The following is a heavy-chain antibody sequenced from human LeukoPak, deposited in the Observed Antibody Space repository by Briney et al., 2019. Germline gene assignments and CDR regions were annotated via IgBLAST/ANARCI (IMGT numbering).Heavy chain of an antibody. J-gene: IGHJ4*02. CDR1: GFTFSSYA. V-gene: IGHV3-23*01. CDR3: AKDNSGYDSYGGRYYLDY. CDR2: ISGSGGST. D-gene: IGHD5-12*01. Sequence: GGSLRLSCAASGFTFSSYAMSWVRQAPGKGLEWVSAISGSGGSTYYADSVKGRFTISRDNSKNTLYLQMNSLRAEDTAVYYCAKDNSGYDSYGGRYYLDYWGQGTLVTVSS.